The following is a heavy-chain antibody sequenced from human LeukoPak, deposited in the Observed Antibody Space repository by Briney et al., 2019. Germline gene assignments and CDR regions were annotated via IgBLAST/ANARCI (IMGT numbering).Heavy chain of an antibody. J-gene: IGHJ4*02. Sequence: SVKVSCKASGGTFSSYAISWVRQAPGQGLEWMGGIIPIFGTANYAQKFQGRVTITTNESTSTAYMELSSLRSEDTAVYYCARDTYSNYRDRTFDYWGQGTLVTVSS. CDR3: ARDTYSNYRDRTFDY. D-gene: IGHD4-11*01. CDR2: IIPIFGTA. CDR1: GGTFSSYA. V-gene: IGHV1-69*05.